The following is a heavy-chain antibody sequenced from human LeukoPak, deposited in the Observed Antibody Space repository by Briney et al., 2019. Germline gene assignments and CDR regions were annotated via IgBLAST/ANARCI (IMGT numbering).Heavy chain of an antibody. CDR2: IYTSGST. CDR3: ASLPAAQAYYYYYMDV. D-gene: IGHD2-2*01. CDR1: GGSISSYY. Sequence: SETLSLTCTVSGGSISSYYWSWIRQPPGKGLEWIGYIYTSGSTNYNPSLKSRVTISVDTSKNQFSLKLSSVTAADTAVYYCASLPAAQAYYYYYMDVWGKGTTVTVSS. J-gene: IGHJ6*03. V-gene: IGHV4-4*09.